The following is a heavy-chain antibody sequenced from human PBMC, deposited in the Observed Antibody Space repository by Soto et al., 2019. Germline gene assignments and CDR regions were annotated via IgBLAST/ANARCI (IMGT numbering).Heavy chain of an antibody. V-gene: IGHV4-39*01. CDR3: ASIAAPGTTHFDF. Sequence: PSETLSITCTVSGGSLGSSSYYWGWIRQSPGKGLEWIGNIYYSGNTFYNPSLKSRVTISVDTSKNQFYLHLSSVTAADTAIFYCASIAAPGTTHFDFWGQGTLVTVS. CDR2: IYYSGNT. CDR1: GGSLGSSSYY. J-gene: IGHJ4*02. D-gene: IGHD6-13*01.